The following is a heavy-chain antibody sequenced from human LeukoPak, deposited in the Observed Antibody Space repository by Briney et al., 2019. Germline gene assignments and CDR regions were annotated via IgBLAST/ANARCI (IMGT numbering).Heavy chain of an antibody. J-gene: IGHJ3*02. Sequence: PSETLSLTCTVSGGSISSYYWSWIRQPAGKGLEWIGRIYTSGSTNYNPSLKSRVTMPVDTSKNQFSLKLSSVTAADTAVYYCARAYSGSRTGAFDIWGQGTMVTVSS. D-gene: IGHD1-26*01. CDR1: GGSISSYY. CDR3: ARAYSGSRTGAFDI. V-gene: IGHV4-4*07. CDR2: IYTSGST.